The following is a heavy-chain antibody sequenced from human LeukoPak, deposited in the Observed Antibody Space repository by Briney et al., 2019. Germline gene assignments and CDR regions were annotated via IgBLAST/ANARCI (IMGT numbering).Heavy chain of an antibody. CDR1: GYTFTGYY. Sequence: GASVKVSCKASGYTFTGYYMHWVRQAPGQGLEWMGWINPNSGGTNYAQKFQGRVTMTRDTSISTAYMELSRLRSDDTAVYYCASSVGATYYYYYYMDVWGKGTTVTVSS. V-gene: IGHV1-2*02. D-gene: IGHD1-26*01. J-gene: IGHJ6*03. CDR2: INPNSGGT. CDR3: ASSVGATYYYYYYMDV.